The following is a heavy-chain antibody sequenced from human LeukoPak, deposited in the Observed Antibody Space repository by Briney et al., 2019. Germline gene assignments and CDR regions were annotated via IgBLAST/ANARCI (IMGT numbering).Heavy chain of an antibody. V-gene: IGHV4-34*01. CDR3: ARGGGGAKAFYFDY. CDR2: IDNNGIT. Sequence: PSETLSLTCAVSGESSSGNFWTWIRQSPGKGLEWIGEIDNNGITNYNPSLKSRVTISVDTTRKGFSLRLTSESAADTGVYYCARGGGGAKAFYFDYWGQGSLVTVSS. J-gene: IGHJ4*02. D-gene: IGHD1-26*01. CDR1: GESSSGNF.